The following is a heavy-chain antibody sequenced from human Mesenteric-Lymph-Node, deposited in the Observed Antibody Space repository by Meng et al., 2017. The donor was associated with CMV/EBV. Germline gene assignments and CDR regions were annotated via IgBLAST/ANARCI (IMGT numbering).Heavy chain of an antibody. CDR2: INHSGKT. CDR1: GGSFSGYY. Sequence: QVQVRQRGAGVLTPSDTLDLSCAVEGGSFSGYYWNWLRQSPKKGLELIGEINHSGKTTYNPSFTSRIIILVDTSTNQIFLKMRSVTAAETALYSCASGSSYDTLSGYFDYWGQGALVTVSS. J-gene: IGHJ4*02. CDR3: ASGSSYDTLSGYFDY. V-gene: IGHV4-34*01. D-gene: IGHD3-9*01.